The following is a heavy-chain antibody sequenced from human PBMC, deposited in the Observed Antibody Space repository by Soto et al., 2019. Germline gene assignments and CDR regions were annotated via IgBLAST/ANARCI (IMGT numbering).Heavy chain of an antibody. CDR1: GITLNNYA. CDR2: FTKSGNDT. J-gene: IGHJ4*02. D-gene: IGHD6-19*01. V-gene: IGHV3-23*01. Sequence: EVHLLESGGGLIQPGASLRLSCAASGITLNNYAMSWVRQAPGKGLEWVSGFTKSGNDTYYADSVRGRFTISRDSSENTLDLQMKSLRADDTAVYYCARGGREWLTPLEYWGQGTLVSVSS. CDR3: ARGGREWLTPLEY.